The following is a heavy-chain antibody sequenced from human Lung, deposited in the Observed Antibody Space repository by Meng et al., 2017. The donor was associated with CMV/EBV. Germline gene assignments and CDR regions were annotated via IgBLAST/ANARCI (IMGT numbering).Heavy chain of an antibody. D-gene: IGHD6-19*01. CDR1: GGSIRSSNW. V-gene: IGHV4-4*02. J-gene: IGHJ4*02. CDR3: ASFPPPGKQWLVTDY. CDR2: IYHSGST. Sequence: QVQLQHSGQGLVTPSGTSSLTYAVSGGSIRSSNWWSWVRQPPGKGLEWIGEIYHSGSTNYNPSLKSRVTISVDKSKYQFSLKLSSVTAADTAVYYCASFPPPGKQWLVTDYWGQGTLVTVSS.